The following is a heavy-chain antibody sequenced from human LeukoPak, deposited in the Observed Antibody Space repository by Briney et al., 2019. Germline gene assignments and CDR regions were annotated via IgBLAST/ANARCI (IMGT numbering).Heavy chain of an antibody. CDR2: INHSGST. Sequence: SETLSLTCAVYGVSFSGYYWSWVRQPPGKGLEWIGEINHSGSTNYNPSLKSRVTISVDTSKNQFSLKLSSVTAADTAVYYCARGDSSSWFDYWGQGTLVTVSS. J-gene: IGHJ4*02. CDR3: ARGDSSSWFDY. CDR1: GVSFSGYY. D-gene: IGHD6-6*01. V-gene: IGHV4-34*01.